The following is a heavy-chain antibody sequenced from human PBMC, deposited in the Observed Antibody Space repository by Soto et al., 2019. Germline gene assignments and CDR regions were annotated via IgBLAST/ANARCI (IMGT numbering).Heavy chain of an antibody. V-gene: IGHV3-23*01. Sequence: GGSLRLSCAASGFTFSYYVMNWVRQAPGKGLEWVSAIGGDTYYADSVKGRFTISRDNSRYTLYLQMNSLRADDTAVYYCASSLVYGWFDPWGQGTLVTVSS. CDR3: ASSLVYGWFDP. CDR1: GFTFSYYV. J-gene: IGHJ5*01. CDR2: IGGDT. D-gene: IGHD3-9*01.